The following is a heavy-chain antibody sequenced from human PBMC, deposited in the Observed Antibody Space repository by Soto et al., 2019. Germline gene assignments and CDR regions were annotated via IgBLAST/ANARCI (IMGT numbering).Heavy chain of an antibody. V-gene: IGHV4-34*01. D-gene: IGHD3-9*01. J-gene: IGHJ4*02. Sequence: QVQLQQWGAGLLKPSETLSLTCAVYGGSFSGYYWSWIRQPPGKGLEWIGEIKHSGSTNYNPSLKSRVTISVDTSKNQFSLKLSSVTAADTAVYYCARERVLRYFDWLLPFDYWGQGTLVTASS. CDR2: IKHSGST. CDR3: ARERVLRYFDWLLPFDY. CDR1: GGSFSGYY.